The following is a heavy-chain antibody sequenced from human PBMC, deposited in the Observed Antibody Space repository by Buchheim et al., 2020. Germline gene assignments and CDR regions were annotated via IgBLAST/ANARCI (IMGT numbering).Heavy chain of an antibody. CDR3: ARDRGPVGSYEIDY. D-gene: IGHD1-26*01. CDR2: ISYDGSNK. J-gene: IGHJ4*02. V-gene: IGHV3-30*04. CDR1: GFTFSSYA. Sequence: QVQLVESGGGVVQPGRSLRLSCAASGFTFSSYAMHWVRQAPGKGLEWVAVISYDGSNKYYADSVKGRFTISRDNSKNTLYLQMNSLRAEDTAVYYCARDRGPVGSYEIDYWGQGTL.